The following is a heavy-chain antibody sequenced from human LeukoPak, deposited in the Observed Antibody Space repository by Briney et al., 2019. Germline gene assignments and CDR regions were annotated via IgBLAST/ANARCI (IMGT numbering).Heavy chain of an antibody. Sequence: PGGSLRLSCTASGFSVSHNYMNWVRQAPGKGLEWVALIYSGGNTHYADSVKGRFTISRDNSKNTLYLQMSSLRVEDTAVYYCTRDTPGIAASVSVGWGQGTLVTVSS. CDR3: TRDTPGIAASVSVG. D-gene: IGHD6-13*01. J-gene: IGHJ4*02. CDR1: GFSVSHNY. CDR2: IYSGGNT. V-gene: IGHV3-53*01.